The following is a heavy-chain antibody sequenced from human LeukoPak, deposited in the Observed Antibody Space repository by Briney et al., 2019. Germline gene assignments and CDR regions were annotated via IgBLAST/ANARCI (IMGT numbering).Heavy chain of an antibody. V-gene: IGHV3-23*01. Sequence: PGGSLRLSCAASGFTFSSYAMSWVRQAPGKGLEWVSAISGSGGSTYYADSVKGRFTISRDNSKNTLYLQMKSLRAEDTAVYYCAKRGYCSSTSCNLYYYYGMDVWGQGTTVTVSS. CDR1: GFTFSSYA. J-gene: IGHJ6*02. CDR2: ISGSGGST. CDR3: AKRGYCSSTSCNLYYYYGMDV. D-gene: IGHD2-2*01.